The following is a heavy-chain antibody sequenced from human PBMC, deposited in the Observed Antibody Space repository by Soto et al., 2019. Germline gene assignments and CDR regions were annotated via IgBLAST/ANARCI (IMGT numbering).Heavy chain of an antibody. D-gene: IGHD4-17*01. Sequence: QITLKESGPPLVRPAQTLTLTCAFSGFSLTTTHMGVAWIRQPPGKALEWLALIYWDDDKRYSPSLKNRLAISKDTSRNRVVLTITNMNPEDTRTYFCAHAGDYDLLSFDHWGPGTLVTVSS. J-gene: IGHJ4*02. V-gene: IGHV2-5*02. CDR3: AHAGDYDLLSFDH. CDR1: GFSLTTTHMG. CDR2: IYWDDDK.